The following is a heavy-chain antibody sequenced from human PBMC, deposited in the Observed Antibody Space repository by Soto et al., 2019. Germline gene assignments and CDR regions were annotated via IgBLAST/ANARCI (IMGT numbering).Heavy chain of an antibody. V-gene: IGHV4-59*01. J-gene: IGHJ4*02. CDR2: IYYSGST. Sequence: SETLSLTCTVSGGYISSYYWSWIRQPPGKGLEWIGYIYYSGSTNYNPSLKSRVTISVDTSKNQFSLKLSSVTAADTAVYYCARNTYSSTSIDYWGQGTLVTVSS. D-gene: IGHD2-2*01. CDR1: GGYISSYY. CDR3: ARNTYSSTSIDY.